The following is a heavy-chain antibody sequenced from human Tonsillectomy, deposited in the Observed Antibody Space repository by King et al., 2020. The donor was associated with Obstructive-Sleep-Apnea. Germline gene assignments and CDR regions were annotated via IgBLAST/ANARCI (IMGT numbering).Heavy chain of an antibody. D-gene: IGHD6-19*01. CDR2: IKSKTECGTT. Sequence: VQLVESGGGLVKPGGSLRLSFAASGFTFSNTWMSWVRPGPGKGLEWVGRIKSKTECGTTDYAAPVKGKLTISRDDSKNTLYLQMNSLKTEDTAVYYCTTVVSGWYEYYYYGMDVWGQGTTVTVSS. J-gene: IGHJ6*02. V-gene: IGHV3-15*01. CDR3: TTVVSGWYEYYYYGMDV. CDR1: GFTFSNTW.